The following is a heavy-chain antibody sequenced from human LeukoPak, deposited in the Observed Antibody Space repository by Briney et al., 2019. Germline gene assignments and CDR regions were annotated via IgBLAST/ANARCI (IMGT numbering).Heavy chain of an antibody. J-gene: IGHJ5*02. CDR1: GFTFSSYA. D-gene: IGHD3-9*01. CDR2: ISGSGGST. Sequence: GGSLRLSCAASGFTFSSYAMSWVRQAPGKGLEWVSAISGSGGSTYYADSVKGRFTISRDNSKNTLYLQMNSLRAEDTAVYYCAKSGYYDILTASWFDPWGQGTLVTVSS. CDR3: AKSGYYDILTASWFDP. V-gene: IGHV3-23*01.